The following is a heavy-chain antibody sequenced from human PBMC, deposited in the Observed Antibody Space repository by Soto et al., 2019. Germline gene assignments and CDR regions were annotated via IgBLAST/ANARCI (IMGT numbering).Heavy chain of an antibody. V-gene: IGHV4-59*08. CDR1: GGSISSYY. CDR2: IYYSGST. CDR3: ARQKWLVLRWQFDP. J-gene: IGHJ5*02. Sequence: PSETLSLTCTVSGGSISSYYWSWIRQPPGKGLEWIGYIYYSGSTNYNPSLKSRVTISVDTSKNQFSLKLSSVTAADTAVYYCARQKWLVLRWQFDPWGQGTLVT. D-gene: IGHD6-19*01.